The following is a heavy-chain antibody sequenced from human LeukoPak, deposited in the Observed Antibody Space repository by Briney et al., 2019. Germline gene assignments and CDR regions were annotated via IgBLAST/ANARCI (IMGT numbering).Heavy chain of an antibody. Sequence: ASVKVSCKASGYTFTGYYMHWVRQAPGQGLEWMGWINPNSGGTNYAQKFQGRVTMTRDTSISTAYMELSRLRSDDTAVYYCASGRITIFGVVIKEKHDAFDIWGPGTMVTVSS. CDR1: GYTFTGYY. D-gene: IGHD3-3*01. CDR3: ASGRITIFGVVIKEKHDAFDI. V-gene: IGHV1-2*02. CDR2: INPNSGGT. J-gene: IGHJ3*02.